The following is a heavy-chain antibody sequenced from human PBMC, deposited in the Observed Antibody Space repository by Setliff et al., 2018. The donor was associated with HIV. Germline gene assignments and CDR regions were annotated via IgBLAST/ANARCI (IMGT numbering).Heavy chain of an antibody. CDR2: IYYSGST. CDR1: GGSINSRSYY. D-gene: IGHD3-10*01. Sequence: SETLSLTCTVSGGSINSRSYYWGWIRQPPGKELEWIGSIYYSGSTFYNPSLKSRVTISVATSKNQFSLNLNSVTAADTAVYYCARSRITMFRGVTSLFDQWGLGTLVTVSS. J-gene: IGHJ4*02. CDR3: ARSRITMFRGVTSLFDQ. V-gene: IGHV4-39*01.